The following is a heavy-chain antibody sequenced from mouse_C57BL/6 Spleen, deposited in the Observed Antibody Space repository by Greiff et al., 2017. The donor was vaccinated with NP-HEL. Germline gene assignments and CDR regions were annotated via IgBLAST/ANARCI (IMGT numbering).Heavy chain of an antibody. CDR3: ARSPYSNGYFDV. Sequence: VHLVESGPELVKPGASVKISCKASGYAFSSSWMNWVKQRPGKGLEWIGRIYPGDGDTNYNGKFKGKATLTADKSSSTADMQLSSLTSEDSAVYFCARSPYSNGYFDVWGTGTTVTVSS. J-gene: IGHJ1*03. D-gene: IGHD2-5*01. CDR1: GYAFSSSW. CDR2: IYPGDGDT. V-gene: IGHV1-82*01.